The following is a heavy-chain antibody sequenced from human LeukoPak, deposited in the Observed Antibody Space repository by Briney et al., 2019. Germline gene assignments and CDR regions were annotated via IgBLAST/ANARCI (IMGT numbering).Heavy chain of an antibody. V-gene: IGHV3-30*14. J-gene: IGHJ4*02. CDR1: GFTFSSYA. CDR3: GGGGYYGSGSYFDY. Sequence: PGGSLRLSCAASGFTFSSYAMHWVRQAPGKGLEWVAVISYDGSNKYYADSVKGRFTISRDNSKNTLYLQMNSLRAEDTAVYYCGGGGYYGSGSYFDYWGQGTLVTVSS. CDR2: ISYDGSNK. D-gene: IGHD3-10*01.